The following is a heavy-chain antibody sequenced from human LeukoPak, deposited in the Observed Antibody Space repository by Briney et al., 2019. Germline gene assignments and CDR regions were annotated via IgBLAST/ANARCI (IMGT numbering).Heavy chain of an antibody. CDR2: MNPNSGNT. V-gene: IGHV1-8*03. D-gene: IGHD5-18*01. Sequence: GASVKVSCKASGYTFTSYDINWVRQATGQGLEWMGWMNPNSGNTGYAQKFQGRVTITRNTSISTAYMELSSLRSEDTAVYYCARAGPRMGYSYGFFKYYYYYMDVWGKGTTVTVSS. J-gene: IGHJ6*03. CDR3: ARAGPRMGYSYGFFKYYYYYMDV. CDR1: GYTFTSYD.